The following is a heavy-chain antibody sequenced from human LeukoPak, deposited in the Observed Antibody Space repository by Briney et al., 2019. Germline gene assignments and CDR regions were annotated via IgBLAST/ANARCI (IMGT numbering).Heavy chain of an antibody. CDR1: GYSFTSYW. CDR3: ARRNRAAAGSMWWFDP. CDR2: IFPGESDT. V-gene: IGHV5-51*01. D-gene: IGHD6-13*01. J-gene: IGHJ5*02. Sequence: RGESLKISCKGSGYSFTSYWIGWVRQMPGKGLEWMGIIFPGESDTRYSPSFQGQVTISADKSISTAYLQWSSLKASDTAMYYCARRNRAAAGSMWWFDPWGQGTLVTVSS.